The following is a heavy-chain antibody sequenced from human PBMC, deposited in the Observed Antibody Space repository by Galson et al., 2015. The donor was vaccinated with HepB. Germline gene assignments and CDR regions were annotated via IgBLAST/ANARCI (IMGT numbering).Heavy chain of an antibody. D-gene: IGHD5-24*01. J-gene: IGHJ4*02. V-gene: IGHV3-30*04. CDR1: GFTFSSYA. Sequence: SLRLSSAASGFTFSSYAMHWVRQAPGKGLEWVAVISYDASNKYYADSVKGRFTISRDNSKNTLYLQMNSLRAEDTAVYYCARNKGTRTDGYNLIGYRGQGTLVTVSS. CDR2: ISYDASNK. CDR3: ARNKGTRTDGYNLIGY.